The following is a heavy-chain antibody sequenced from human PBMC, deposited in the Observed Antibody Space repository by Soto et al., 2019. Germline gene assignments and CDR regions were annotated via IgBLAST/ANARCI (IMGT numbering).Heavy chain of an antibody. D-gene: IGHD3-3*01. Sequence: ASVKVSCKASGGTFSSYTISWVRQAPGQGLEWMGRIIPILGIANYAQKFQGRVTITADKSTSTAYMELSSLRSEDTAVYYCARVVENDFWSGYYYWGQGTLVTVSS. CDR3: ARVVENDFWSGYYY. V-gene: IGHV1-69*02. CDR2: IIPILGIA. J-gene: IGHJ4*02. CDR1: GGTFSSYT.